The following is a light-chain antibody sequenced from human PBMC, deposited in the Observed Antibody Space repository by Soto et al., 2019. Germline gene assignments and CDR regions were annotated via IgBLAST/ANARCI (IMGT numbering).Light chain of an antibody. CDR1: QSISSW. V-gene: IGKV1-5*03. J-gene: IGKJ4*01. Sequence: DIQLTQSPSTLPASVADRVTITCRASQSISSWLAWCQQKPGKAPKLLIYKASSLESGVPSRFSGSGSGTEFTLTISSLQPDDFATYYCQQYNSYPLTFGGGTKVDIK. CDR2: KAS. CDR3: QQYNSYPLT.